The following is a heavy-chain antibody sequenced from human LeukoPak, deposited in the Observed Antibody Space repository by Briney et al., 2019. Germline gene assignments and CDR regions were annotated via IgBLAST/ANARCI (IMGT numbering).Heavy chain of an antibody. CDR3: AKGYYDSSGYPFWNWFDP. CDR2: ISGSGDHT. CDR1: GFNFSYYA. D-gene: IGHD3-22*01. J-gene: IGHJ5*02. Sequence: PGGSLRLSCAVSGFNFSYYAMTWVRQAPGKGLEWVSGISGSGDHTDYADSVKGRFTISRDNSKNTLYLQMNSLRAEDTAVYYCAKGYYDSSGYPFWNWFDPWGQGTLVTVSS. V-gene: IGHV3-23*01.